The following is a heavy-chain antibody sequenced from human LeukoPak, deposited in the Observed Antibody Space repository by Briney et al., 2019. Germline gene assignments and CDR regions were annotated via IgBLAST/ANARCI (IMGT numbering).Heavy chain of an antibody. J-gene: IGHJ4*02. D-gene: IGHD2-2*01. CDR3: ARDHSSSSQLRDY. V-gene: IGHV1-18*01. CDR1: GYTFTTFG. Sequence: GASVKVSCKASGYTFTTFGVTWVRQAPRQGLEWRGWISAYNGDTNYAQKFQGRFTMTTDTSTNTAYIELRSLRSDDTAVYYCARDHSSSSQLRDYWGQGTLVTVSS. CDR2: ISAYNGDT.